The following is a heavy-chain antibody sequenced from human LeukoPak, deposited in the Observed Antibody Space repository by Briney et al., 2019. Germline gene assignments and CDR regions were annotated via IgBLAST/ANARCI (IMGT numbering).Heavy chain of an antibody. D-gene: IGHD6-19*01. CDR3: ARERQWLTHAFDI. V-gene: IGHV3-21*01. Sequence: GGSLRLSCAASGFTFKSFRMNWVRQAPDKRLEWVSSISGSSNYIYYADSVRGRFTISRDNAKNTLYLQMNSLRAEDTAVYYCARERQWLTHAFDIWGQGTMVTVSS. J-gene: IGHJ3*02. CDR2: ISGSSNYI. CDR1: GFTFKSFR.